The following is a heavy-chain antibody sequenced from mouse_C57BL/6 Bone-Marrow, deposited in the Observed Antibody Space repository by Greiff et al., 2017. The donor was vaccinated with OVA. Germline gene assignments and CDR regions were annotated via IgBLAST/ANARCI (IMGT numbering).Heavy chain of an antibody. D-gene: IGHD2-3*01. CDR3: ARWLLHAWFAY. CDR1: GYTFTSYW. J-gene: IGHJ3*01. Sequence: VQLQQPGAELVKPGASVKLSCKASGYTFTSYWMHWVKQRPGQGLEWIGMIHPNSGSTNYNEKFTSKATLTVDKSSSTAYMQLSSLTSEYSAVYYCARWLLHAWFAYWGQGTLVTVSA. V-gene: IGHV1-64*01. CDR2: IHPNSGST.